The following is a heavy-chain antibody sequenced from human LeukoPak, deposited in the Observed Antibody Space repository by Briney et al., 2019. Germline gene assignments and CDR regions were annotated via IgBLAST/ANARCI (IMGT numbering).Heavy chain of an antibody. J-gene: IGHJ4*02. V-gene: IGHV1-2*02. CDR2: INPNSGGT. CDR3: ARGSIRGSYKATFDY. CDR1: GYTFTGYY. D-gene: IGHD1-26*01. Sequence: ASVKVSCKASGYTFTGYYTHWVRQAPGQGLEWMGWINPNSGGTNYAQKFQGRVTMTRDTSISTAYMELSRLRSDDTAVYYCARGSIRGSYKATFDYWGQGTLVTVSS.